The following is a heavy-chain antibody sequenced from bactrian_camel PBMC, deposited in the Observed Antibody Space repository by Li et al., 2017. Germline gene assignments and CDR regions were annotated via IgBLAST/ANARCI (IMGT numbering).Heavy chain of an antibody. D-gene: IGHD3*01. Sequence: HVQLVESGGGSVESGGSLRLSCAASGYTYSSYCIAWFRQAPGKGREGVAAIDLDGKTSYAESVKGRFTISRDNGQNTLYLQMNSVKTEDTAVYYCAADPDSSSKYDYCSGFVLSGQGTQVTVS. CDR2: IDLDGKT. V-gene: IGHV3S1*01. CDR1: GYTYSSYC. J-gene: IGHJ4*01.